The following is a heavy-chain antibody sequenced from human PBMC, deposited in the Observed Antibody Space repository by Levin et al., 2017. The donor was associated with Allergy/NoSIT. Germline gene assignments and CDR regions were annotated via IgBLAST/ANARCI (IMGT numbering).Heavy chain of an antibody. J-gene: IGHJ6*02. CDR1: GDSISSYF. CDR2: ISYSVNS. V-gene: IGHV4-59*01. CDR3: ARDRVTAADGTYYFYAMDV. D-gene: IGHD6-13*01. Sequence: SETLSLTCTVSGDSISSYFWSWIRQPPGKGLEWIGYISYSVNSKYNPSLRSRVTISVDTSKKQFSLKLRSVTAADTAIYYCARDRVTAADGTYYFYAMDVWGQGTPVTVSS.